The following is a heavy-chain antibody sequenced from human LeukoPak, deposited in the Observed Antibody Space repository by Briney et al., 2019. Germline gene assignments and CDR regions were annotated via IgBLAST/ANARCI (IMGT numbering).Heavy chain of an antibody. CDR1: GFTFSSYW. V-gene: IGHV3-7*04. Sequence: QPGGSLRLSCAASGFTFSSYWMTWVRQAPGKGLEWVANIKEDGSEKYYVDSVKGRFTISRDNAKNSLYLQMNSLRGEDTAVYYCARYSSSWHAYDYWGQGTLVTVSS. CDR2: IKEDGSEK. CDR3: ARYSSSWHAYDY. J-gene: IGHJ4*02. D-gene: IGHD6-13*01.